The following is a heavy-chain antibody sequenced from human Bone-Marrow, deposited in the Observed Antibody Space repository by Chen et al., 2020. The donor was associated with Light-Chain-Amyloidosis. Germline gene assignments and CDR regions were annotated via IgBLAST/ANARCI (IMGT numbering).Heavy chain of an antibody. Sequence: QLQLQESGPGLVKPSETLSLTCTVSGGSISSSSYYWGWIRQPPGKGLEWIGSIYYSGSTYYTPSLKRRVTISVDTSKNQFSLKLSSVTAADTAVYYCARHPDLDYFDYWGQGTLVTVSS. D-gene: IGHD3-3*01. V-gene: IGHV4-39*01. J-gene: IGHJ4*02. CDR3: ARHPDLDYFDY. CDR2: IYYSGST. CDR1: GGSISSSSYY.